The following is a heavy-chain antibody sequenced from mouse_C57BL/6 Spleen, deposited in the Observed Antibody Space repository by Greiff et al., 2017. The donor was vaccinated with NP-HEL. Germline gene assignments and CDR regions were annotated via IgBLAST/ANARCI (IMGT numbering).Heavy chain of an antibody. CDR3: ARGDNDRYYFDY. V-gene: IGHV1-54*01. Sequence: VQLQQSGAELVRPGTSVKVSCKASGYAFTNYLIEWVKQRPGQGLEWIGVIDPGSGGTNYNEKFKGKVTLTADKSSSTAYMQLSSLTSEDSAVYFCARGDNDRYYFDYWGQGTTLTVSS. J-gene: IGHJ2*01. D-gene: IGHD2-4*01. CDR2: IDPGSGGT. CDR1: GYAFTNYL.